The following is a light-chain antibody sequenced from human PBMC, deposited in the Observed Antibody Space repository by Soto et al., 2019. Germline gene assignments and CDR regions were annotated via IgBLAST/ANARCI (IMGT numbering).Light chain of an antibody. CDR2: DDS. CDR1: NIGSKS. CDR3: QVWGSSSDHVV. V-gene: IGLV3-21*02. Sequence: SYELPQPPSVSVAPGQTARITFGGNNIGSKSVHWYQQKPGQAPVLVVYDDSDRPSGIPERFSGSNSGNTATLTISRVEAGDEADYYCQVWGSSSDHVVFGGGTKLTVL. J-gene: IGLJ2*01.